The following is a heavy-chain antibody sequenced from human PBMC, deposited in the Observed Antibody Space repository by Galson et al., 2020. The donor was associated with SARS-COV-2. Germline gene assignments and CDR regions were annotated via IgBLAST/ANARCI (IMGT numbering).Heavy chain of an antibody. V-gene: IGHV3-30*18. CDR1: GFTFSSYG. D-gene: IGHD3-9*01. CDR3: AKDLFYYEMWTGYYPGYHYYYSYGMDV. CDR2: ISYDGSNK. J-gene: IGHJ6*02. Sequence: GGSLRLSCAASGFTFSSYGMHWVRQAPGKGLEWVAVISYDGSNKYYADSVKGRFTISRDNSKNTLYLQMNSLRAEDTAVDYCAKDLFYYEMWTGYYPGYHYYYSYGMDVWAQGTTFTVSS.